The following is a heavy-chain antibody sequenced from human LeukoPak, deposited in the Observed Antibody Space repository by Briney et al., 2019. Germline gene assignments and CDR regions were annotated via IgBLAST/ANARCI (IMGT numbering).Heavy chain of an antibody. CDR3: ASAVTYYYDSSGPPRFDY. D-gene: IGHD3-22*01. V-gene: IGHV3-7*03. J-gene: IGHJ4*02. CDR2: IKQDGSQK. CDR1: GFTFSSYW. Sequence: PGGSLRLSCAASGFTFSSYWMSWVRQAPGKGLDWVANIKQDGSQKYYVDSVKGRFTISRDNAKNSLYLQMNSLRVEDTAVYYCASAVTYYYDSSGPPRFDYWGQGTLVTVSS.